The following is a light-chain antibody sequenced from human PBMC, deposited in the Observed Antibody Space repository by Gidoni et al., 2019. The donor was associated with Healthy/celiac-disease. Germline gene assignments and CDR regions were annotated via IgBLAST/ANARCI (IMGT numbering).Light chain of an antibody. CDR1: QSISSY. CDR2: AAS. Sequence: DIQMTQSPSSLSASVGDRVTITRRASQSISSYLNWYQQKPGKAPKLLIYAASSVQSGVPSRCSGRGAGTDFTLTSSSLQPEDVANYCHQQSNSRTFGQGTKVEIK. V-gene: IGKV1-39*01. J-gene: IGKJ1*01. CDR3: QQSNSRT.